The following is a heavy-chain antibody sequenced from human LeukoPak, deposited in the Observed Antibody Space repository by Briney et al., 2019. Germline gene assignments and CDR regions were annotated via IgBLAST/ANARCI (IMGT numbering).Heavy chain of an antibody. Sequence: AASVKVSCKASGGTFSSYAISWVRQAPGQGLEWMGGIIPIFGTANYAQKFQGRVTITADKSTSTAYMELSSLRSEDTAVYYCARKVPNDSSGYYYRGQFDPWGQGTLVTVSS. J-gene: IGHJ5*02. CDR1: GGTFSSYA. CDR2: IIPIFGTA. CDR3: ARKVPNDSSGYYYRGQFDP. V-gene: IGHV1-69*06. D-gene: IGHD3-22*01.